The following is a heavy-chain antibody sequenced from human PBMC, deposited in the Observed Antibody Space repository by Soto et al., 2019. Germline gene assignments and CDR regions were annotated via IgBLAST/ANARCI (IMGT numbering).Heavy chain of an antibody. V-gene: IGHV1-18*01. Sequence: ASVKVSCKASGYTFTSYGISWVRQAPGQGLEWMGWISAYNGNTNYAQKLQGRVTMTTDTSTSTAYMELRSLRSDDTAVYYCARDLEDIVVVPAAMGYYFDYWGQGTLVTV. D-gene: IGHD2-2*01. CDR2: ISAYNGNT. CDR1: GYTFTSYG. CDR3: ARDLEDIVVVPAAMGYYFDY. J-gene: IGHJ4*02.